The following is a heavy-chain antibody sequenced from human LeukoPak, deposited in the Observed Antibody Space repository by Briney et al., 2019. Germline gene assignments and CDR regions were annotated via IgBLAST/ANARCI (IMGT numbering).Heavy chain of an antibody. D-gene: IGHD5-18*01. J-gene: IGHJ4*02. Sequence: PSETLSLTCTVSGGSISSSSYYWGWIRQPPGKGLEWIGSIYYSGSTYYNPSLKSRVTISVDTSKNQFSLKLSSVTAADTAVYYCARRGDTAVAVDYWGQGTLVTVSS. CDR2: IYYSGST. CDR1: GGSISSSSYY. V-gene: IGHV4-39*01. CDR3: ARRGDTAVAVDY.